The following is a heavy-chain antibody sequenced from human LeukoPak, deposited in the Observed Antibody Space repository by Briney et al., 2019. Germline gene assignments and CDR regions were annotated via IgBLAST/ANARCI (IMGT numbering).Heavy chain of an antibody. Sequence: GGSLRLSCAASGVTFSTYGMHWVRQAPGKGLEWVSGISGSDGSTNYADSVKGRFTISRENSKNTLYLQMNSLRAEDTAVYYCAKDSAKKYDDYWGQGTLVTVSS. CDR3: AKDSAKKYDDY. CDR1: GVTFSTYG. V-gene: IGHV3-23*01. D-gene: IGHD2/OR15-2a*01. J-gene: IGHJ4*02. CDR2: ISGSDGST.